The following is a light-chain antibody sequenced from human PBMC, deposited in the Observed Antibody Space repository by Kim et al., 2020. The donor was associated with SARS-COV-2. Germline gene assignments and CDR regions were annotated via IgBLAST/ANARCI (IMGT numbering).Light chain of an antibody. J-gene: IGLJ3*02. CDR1: SSDVGGYNY. Sequence: GQSITISCTGTSSDVGGYNYVSWFQKHPGKAPKLMIYDVSKRPSGVSDRFSGSKSGNTASLTISGLQAEDEADYYCCSYTSSSTFVFGGGTKLTVL. CDR2: DVS. CDR3: CSYTSSSTFV. V-gene: IGLV2-14*03.